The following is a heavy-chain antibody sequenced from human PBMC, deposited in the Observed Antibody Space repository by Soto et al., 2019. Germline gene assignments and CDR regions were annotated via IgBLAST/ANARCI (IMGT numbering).Heavy chain of an antibody. J-gene: IGHJ6*02. CDR1: GFTFSSYG. D-gene: IGHD3-9*01. CDR3: AKDRSRYFDWLLETYGMDV. V-gene: IGHV3-30*18. CDR2: ISYDGSNK. Sequence: GGSLRLSCAASGFTFSSYGMHWVRQAPGKGLEWVAVISYDGSNKYYADSVKGRFTISRDNSKNTLYLQMNSLRAEDTAVYYCAKDRSRYFDWLLETYGMDVWGQGTTVTVSS.